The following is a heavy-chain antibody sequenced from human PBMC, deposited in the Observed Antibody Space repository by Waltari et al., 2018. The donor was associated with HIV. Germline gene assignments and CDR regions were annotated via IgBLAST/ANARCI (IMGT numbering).Heavy chain of an antibody. V-gene: IGHV3-9*01. CDR2: ISWKSAAI. Sequence: EVQLVESGGGLVQPGRSLRLSCAASGFTFDDYAMHWVRQAPGKGLEWVSGISWKSAAIGYADSVKGRFTISRDNAKNSLYLLMNSLRTEDTALYYCAKDTKMYYFGSGSYYDAFDIWGQGTMVTVSS. CDR3: AKDTKMYYFGSGSYYDAFDI. CDR1: GFTFDDYA. D-gene: IGHD3-10*01. J-gene: IGHJ3*02.